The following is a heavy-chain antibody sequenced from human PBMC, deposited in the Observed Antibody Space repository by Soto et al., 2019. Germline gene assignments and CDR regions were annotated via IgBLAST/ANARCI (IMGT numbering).Heavy chain of an antibody. D-gene: IGHD6-19*01. J-gene: IGHJ4*02. CDR1: GGSISSSY. CDR3: ARDHWGYSSGWYSDY. Sequence: PSETLSLTCTVSGGSISSSYWSWVRQPPGKGLEWMGYVYYSGSTNDNPSLKTPVTISVDTSKNQSTLKLSSVTAADTAVYYCARDHWGYSSGWYSDYWGQGTLVTVSS. V-gene: IGHV4-59*01. CDR2: VYYSGST.